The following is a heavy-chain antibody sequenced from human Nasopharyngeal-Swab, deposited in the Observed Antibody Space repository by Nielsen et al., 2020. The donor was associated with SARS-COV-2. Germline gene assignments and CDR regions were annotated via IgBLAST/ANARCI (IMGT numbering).Heavy chain of an antibody. D-gene: IGHD3-22*01. CDR2: ISAYNGNT. J-gene: IGHJ4*02. CDR3: ARDSNPDYYDSSGYKDY. V-gene: IGHV1-18*01. Sequence: WVRQAPGQGLEWMGWISAYNGNTNYAQKLQGRVTMTTDTSTSTAYMELRSLRSDDTAVYYCARDSNPDYYDSSGYKDYWGQGTLVTRLL.